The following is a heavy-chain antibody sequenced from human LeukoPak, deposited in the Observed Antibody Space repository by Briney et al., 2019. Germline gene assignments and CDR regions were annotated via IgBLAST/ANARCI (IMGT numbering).Heavy chain of an antibody. CDR3: TRDSTGGAYYFDY. D-gene: IGHD4-23*01. CDR2: IRSKLYGGTT. CDR1: GFTFGVYA. Sequence: GGSLSLSCTASGFTFGVYAMSWVRHAPGKGPEWVGFIRSKLYGGTTEYAASVKGRFTISREDSKSIAYLQMNSLQTEDTAVYYCTRDSTGGAYYFDYWGQGTLVTVSS. V-gene: IGHV3-49*04. J-gene: IGHJ4*02.